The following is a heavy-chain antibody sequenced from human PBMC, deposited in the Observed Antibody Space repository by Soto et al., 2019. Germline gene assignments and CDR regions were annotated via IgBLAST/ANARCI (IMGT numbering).Heavy chain of an antibody. CDR3: ARDYDFWSGYYEGPHDAFDI. CDR1: GFTFDDYA. Sequence: GGSLRLSCAASGFTFDDYAMHWVRQAPGKGLEWVSGISWNSSSIDYVDSVKGRFTISRDNAKNSLYLQMNSLRAEDTAVYYCARDYDFWSGYYEGPHDAFDIWGQGTMVTVSS. J-gene: IGHJ3*02. V-gene: IGHV3-9*01. D-gene: IGHD3-3*01. CDR2: ISWNSSSI.